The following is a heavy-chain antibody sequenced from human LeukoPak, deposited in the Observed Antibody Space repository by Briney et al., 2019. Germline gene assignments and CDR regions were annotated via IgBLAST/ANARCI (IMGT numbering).Heavy chain of an antibody. V-gene: IGHV3-48*03. Sequence: GGSLRLSCAASGFTFSSYEMDWVRQAPGKGLEWVSYISSSGSTIYYADSVKGRFTISRDNAKNSLYLQMNSLRAEDTAVYYCARNNQLPLGDNWFDPWGQGTLVTVSS. J-gene: IGHJ5*02. D-gene: IGHD2-2*01. CDR2: ISSSGSTI. CDR1: GFTFSSYE. CDR3: ARNNQLPLGDNWFDP.